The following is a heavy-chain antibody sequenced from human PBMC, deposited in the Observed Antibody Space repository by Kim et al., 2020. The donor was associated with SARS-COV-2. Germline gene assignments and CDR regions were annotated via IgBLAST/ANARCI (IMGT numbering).Heavy chain of an antibody. J-gene: IGHJ4*02. D-gene: IGHD3-10*01. CDR1: GYTFTSYA. CDR2: INAGNGNT. Sequence: ASVKVSCKASGYTFTSYAMHWVRQAPGQRLEWMGWINAGNGNTKYSQKFQGRVTITRDTSASTAYMELSSLRSEDTAVYYCARRKDGGFWESTIDYWGQGTLVTVSS. CDR3: ARRKDGGFWESTIDY. V-gene: IGHV1-3*01.